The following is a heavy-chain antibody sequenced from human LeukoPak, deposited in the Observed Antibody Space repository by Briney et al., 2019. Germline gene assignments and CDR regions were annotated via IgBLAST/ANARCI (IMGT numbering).Heavy chain of an antibody. CDR2: IIHGGGT. V-gene: IGHV4-34*12. J-gene: IGHJ4*02. D-gene: IGHD5-18*01. CDR3: ARVSLRGYSYVRGIGY. CDR1: GGSFSGYY. Sequence: SETPSLTCAVYGGSFSGYYWSWIRQPPREGREWIGEIIHGGGTNHNPPLKSRVTISVETSTNQFSLKLSSVTAADTAVYYCARVSLRGYSYVRGIGYWGQGTLVTVSS.